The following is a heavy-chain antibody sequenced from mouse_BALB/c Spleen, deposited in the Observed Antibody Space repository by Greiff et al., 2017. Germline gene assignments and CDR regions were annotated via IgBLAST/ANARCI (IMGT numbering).Heavy chain of an antibody. CDR1: GYTFTSYY. CDR2: INPSNGGT. D-gene: IGHD2-3*01. Sequence: QVQLQQPGAELVKPGASVKLSCKASGYTFTSYYMYWVKQRPGQGLEWIGGINPSNGGTNFNEKFKSKATLTVDKSSSTAYMQLSSLTSEDSAVYYCTRRDGYYYFDYWGQGTTLTVSS. CDR3: TRRDGYYYFDY. V-gene: IGHV1S81*02. J-gene: IGHJ2*01.